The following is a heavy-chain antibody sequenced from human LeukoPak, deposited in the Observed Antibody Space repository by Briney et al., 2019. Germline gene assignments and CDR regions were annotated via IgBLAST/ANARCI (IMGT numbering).Heavy chain of an antibody. CDR2: IGGGGGST. D-gene: IGHD2-21*02. Sequence: GGSLRLSCTASGFNFKNYAMAWVRQAPGKGLEWVSTIGGGGGSTYYADSVKGRFTISRDNSKNTLYLQMNSLRAEDTAVYYCARRTATQNFDYWGQGTLVTVSS. J-gene: IGHJ4*02. CDR3: ARRTATQNFDY. CDR1: GFNFKNYA. V-gene: IGHV3-23*01.